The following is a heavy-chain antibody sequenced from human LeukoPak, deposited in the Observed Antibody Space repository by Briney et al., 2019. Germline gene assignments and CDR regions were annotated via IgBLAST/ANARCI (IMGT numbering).Heavy chain of an antibody. V-gene: IGHV3-30-3*01. J-gene: IGHJ4*02. CDR3: ARAPFPTVTTSPNFDY. CDR1: GFTFSSYA. CDR2: ISYDGSNK. D-gene: IGHD4-17*01. Sequence: GRSLRLSCAASGFTFSSYAMHWVRQAPGKGLEWVAVISYDGSNKYYADSVKGRFTISRDNSKNTLYLQMNSLRAEDTAVYYCARAPFPTVTTSPNFDYWGQGTLVTVSS.